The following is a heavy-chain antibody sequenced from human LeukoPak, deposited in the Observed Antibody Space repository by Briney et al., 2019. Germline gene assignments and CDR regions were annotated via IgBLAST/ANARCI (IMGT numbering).Heavy chain of an antibody. J-gene: IGHJ6*03. CDR1: GGTFSSYA. D-gene: IGHD6-6*01. Sequence: ASVKVSCKASGGTFSSYAISRVRQAPGQGLEWMGGIIPIFGTANYAQKFQGRVTITADESTSTAYMELSSLRSEDTAVYYCARDREIAASHYMDVWGKGTTVTVSS. CDR3: ARDREIAASHYMDV. CDR2: IIPIFGTA. V-gene: IGHV1-69*13.